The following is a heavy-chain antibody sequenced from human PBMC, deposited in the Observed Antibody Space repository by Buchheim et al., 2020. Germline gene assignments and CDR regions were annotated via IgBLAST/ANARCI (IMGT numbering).Heavy chain of an antibody. D-gene: IGHD3-10*01. V-gene: IGHV3-48*03. Sequence: EVFLVESGGGLVQPGGSLRLSCAASGFTFSGYEMNWVRQAPGKGLECIAYISASGCSTYYVDSVRGRFTISIDNAKNSLHLPMNSLRVEDTAVYYCATDPHYPSGSYWGRGTL. J-gene: IGHJ1*01. CDR1: GFTFSGYE. CDR3: ATDPHYPSGSY. CDR2: ISASGCST.